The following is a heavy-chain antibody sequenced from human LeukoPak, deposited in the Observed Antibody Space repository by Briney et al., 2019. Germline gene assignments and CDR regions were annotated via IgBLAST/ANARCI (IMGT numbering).Heavy chain of an antibody. V-gene: IGHV3-30*18. CDR1: GFTFSSYG. Sequence: PGRSLRLSCAASGFTFSSYGMHWVRQAPGKGLEWVAVISYDGSNKYYGDSVKGRFTTSRDNSKNTLYLQMNSLGAEDSAVYYCAKDGESGSYPDYWGQGTLVTVSS. CDR2: ISYDGSNK. J-gene: IGHJ4*02. D-gene: IGHD1-26*01. CDR3: AKDGESGSYPDY.